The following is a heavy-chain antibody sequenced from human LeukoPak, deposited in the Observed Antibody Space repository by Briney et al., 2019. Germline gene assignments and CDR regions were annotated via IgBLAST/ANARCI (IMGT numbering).Heavy chain of an antibody. V-gene: IGHV1-46*01. CDR2: INPSGGTT. J-gene: IGHJ4*02. CDR3: AREPRPVGATSFGYYFDY. CDR1: GYTFTSYY. D-gene: IGHD1-26*01. Sequence: ASVTVSCEASGYTFTSYYIHWVRQAPGQGLEWMGIINPSGGTTVYAQNFQGRVIMTRDTSTSTVHMDLSSLRSEDAAVYYCAREPRPVGATSFGYYFDYWGQGTLVTVSS.